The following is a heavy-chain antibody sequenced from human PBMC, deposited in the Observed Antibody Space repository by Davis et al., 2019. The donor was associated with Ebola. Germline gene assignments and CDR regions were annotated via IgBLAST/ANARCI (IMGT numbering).Heavy chain of an antibody. D-gene: IGHD6-13*01. Sequence: AASVKVSCKVSGYTLTDLSMHWVRQAPGQALEWMGWITPFNGNTNYAQKFQDRVTITRDRSMSTAYMELSSMRSEDTAVYYCAGDRGQQLDGAMDNWFDPWGQGTLVTVSS. CDR2: ITPFNGNT. J-gene: IGHJ5*02. V-gene: IGHV1-45*02. CDR1: GYTLTDLS. CDR3: AGDRGQQLDGAMDNWFDP.